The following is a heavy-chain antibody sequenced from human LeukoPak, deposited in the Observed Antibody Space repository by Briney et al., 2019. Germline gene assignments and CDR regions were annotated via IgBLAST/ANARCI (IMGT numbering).Heavy chain of an antibody. D-gene: IGHD3-10*01. CDR2: IGTAGDT. CDR3: ARVSGISYGMDV. J-gene: IGHJ6*02. Sequence: GGSLRLSCAASGFTFSSYDMHWVRQATGKGLEWVSAIGTAGDTYYPGSVKGRFTTSRENAKNSLYLQMNSLRAGDTAVYYCARVSGISYGMDVWGQGTTVTVSS. V-gene: IGHV3-13*01. CDR1: GFTFSSYD.